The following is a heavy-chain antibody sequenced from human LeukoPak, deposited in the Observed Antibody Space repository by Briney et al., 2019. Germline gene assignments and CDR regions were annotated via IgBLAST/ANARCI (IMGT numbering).Heavy chain of an antibody. Sequence: GGSLRLSCAASGFTFRNAWMSWVRQAPGKGLEWVGRIKSQTDGGTTDYAAPVKGRFTISRDDSKNTLYLQMNSLKTEDTAVYYCTTAVWSGTLFDYWGQGTLVTVSS. D-gene: IGHD3-10*01. V-gene: IGHV3-15*01. CDR2: IKSQTDGGTT. CDR3: TTAVWSGTLFDY. CDR1: GFTFRNAW. J-gene: IGHJ4*02.